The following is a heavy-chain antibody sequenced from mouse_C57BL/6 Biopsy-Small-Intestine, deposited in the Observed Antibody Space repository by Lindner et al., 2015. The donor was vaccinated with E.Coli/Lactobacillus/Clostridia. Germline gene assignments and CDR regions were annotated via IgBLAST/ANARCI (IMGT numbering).Heavy chain of an antibody. CDR1: GYAFSSSW. CDR3: ARGGLRYYFDY. V-gene: IGHV1-82*01. Sequence: VQLQESGPELVKPGASVKISCKASGYAFSSSWMNWVKQRPGEGLEWIGRIYPGDGDTNYNGKFKGKATLTADKSSSTAYMQLSSLTSEDSAVYFCARGGLRYYFDYWGQGTTLTVSS. CDR2: IYPGDGDT. J-gene: IGHJ2*01. D-gene: IGHD3-3*01.